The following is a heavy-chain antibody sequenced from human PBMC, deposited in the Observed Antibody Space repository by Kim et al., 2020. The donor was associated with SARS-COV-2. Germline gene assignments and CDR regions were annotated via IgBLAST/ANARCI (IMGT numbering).Heavy chain of an antibody. Sequence: ASVKVSCKASGYTFTSYGISWVRQAPGQGLEWMGWISAYNGNTNYAQKLQGRVTMTTDTSTSTAYMELRSLRSDDTAVYYCAREESGLAVAGWFDPWGQGTLVTVSS. J-gene: IGHJ5*02. CDR3: AREESGLAVAGWFDP. V-gene: IGHV1-18*01. CDR1: GYTFTSYG. D-gene: IGHD6-19*01. CDR2: ISAYNGNT.